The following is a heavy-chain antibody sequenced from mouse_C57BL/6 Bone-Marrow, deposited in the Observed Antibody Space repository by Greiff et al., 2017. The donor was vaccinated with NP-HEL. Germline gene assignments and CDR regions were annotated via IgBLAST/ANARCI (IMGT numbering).Heavy chain of an antibody. D-gene: IGHD1-1*01. J-gene: IGHJ2*01. CDR1: GYTFTDYE. V-gene: IGHV1-15*01. CDR3: TREGHYYGSSYFDY. CDR2: IDPETGGT. Sequence: QVQLQQSGAELVRPGASVTLSCKASGYTFTDYEMHWVKQTPVHGLEWIGAIDPETGGTAYNQKFKGKAILTADKSSSTAYMELRSLTSEDSAVYYCTREGHYYGSSYFDYWGQGTTLTVSS.